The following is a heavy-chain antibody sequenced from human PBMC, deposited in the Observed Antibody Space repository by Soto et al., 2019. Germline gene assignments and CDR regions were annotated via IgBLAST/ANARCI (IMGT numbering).Heavy chain of an antibody. D-gene: IGHD2-2*01. J-gene: IGHJ4*02. CDR3: ALYCSSTSCYGQWDY. CDR2: IYYSGTT. CDR1: GGSITSYY. V-gene: IGHV4-59*01. Sequence: KPSETLSLTCTVSGGSITSYYWSWIRQPPGKGLEWIGYIYYSGTTNYNPALKSRVTISVDTSKNQFSLNLSSVTAADTAVYYCALYCSSTSCYGQWDYWGQGTLVTVSS.